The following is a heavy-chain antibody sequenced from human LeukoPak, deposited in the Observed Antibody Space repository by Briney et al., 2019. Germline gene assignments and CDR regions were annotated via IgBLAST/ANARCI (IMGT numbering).Heavy chain of an antibody. CDR1: GGTFSSYA. CDR3: ARFSSSFRFDP. Sequence: SVKVSCKASGGTFSSYAISWVRQAPGQGLEWMGRIIPILGIANYAQKFQGRVTITADKSTSTAYTELSSLRSEDTAVYYCARFSSSFRFDPWGQGTLVTVSS. D-gene: IGHD6-6*01. V-gene: IGHV1-69*04. J-gene: IGHJ5*02. CDR2: IIPILGIA.